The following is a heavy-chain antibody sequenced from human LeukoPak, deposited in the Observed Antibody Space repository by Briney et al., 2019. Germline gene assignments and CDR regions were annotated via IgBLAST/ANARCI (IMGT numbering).Heavy chain of an antibody. V-gene: IGHV3-11*04. Sequence: GGSLRLSCAASGFTFSDYYMSWIRQAPGKGLEWVSYITNSGSTIYYADSVKGRFTISRDNAKNSLYLQMNSLRAEDTAVYYCARESELRFLEWLFVFDYWGQGTLVTVSS. CDR1: GFTFSDYY. CDR3: ARESELRFLEWLFVFDY. CDR2: ITNSGSTI. J-gene: IGHJ4*02. D-gene: IGHD3-3*01.